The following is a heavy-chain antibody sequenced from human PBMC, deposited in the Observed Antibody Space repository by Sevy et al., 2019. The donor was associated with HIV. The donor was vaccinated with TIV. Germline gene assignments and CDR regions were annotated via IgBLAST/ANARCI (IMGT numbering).Heavy chain of an antibody. V-gene: IGHV3-30*18. CDR1: GFTFSNYD. CDR3: AKVGGTYYDFWSGYGYFDY. J-gene: IGHJ4*02. Sequence: GGSLRLSCAASGFTFSNYDIHWVRQAPGKGLEWVAVISYDGSNNYYADSVKGRFTISRDNSKNTLYLQMNSLRAEDTAVYYGAKVGGTYYDFWSGYGYFDYWGQGTLVTVSS. CDR2: ISYDGSNN. D-gene: IGHD3-3*01.